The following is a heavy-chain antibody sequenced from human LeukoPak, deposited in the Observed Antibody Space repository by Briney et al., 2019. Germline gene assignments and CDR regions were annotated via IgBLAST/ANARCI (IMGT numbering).Heavy chain of an antibody. CDR1: GFSSNSYW. D-gene: IGHD3-10*01. CDR3: ARGRGPYGWFDP. CDR2: INGDGSSI. Sequence: GGSLRLSCAASGFSSNSYWMHWARQAPGKGLVWVARINGDGSSINYADSVKGRFTISRDNAKNTLYLQMNSLRVEDTAVYYRARGRGPYGWFDPWGQGTLVTVSS. V-gene: IGHV3-74*01. J-gene: IGHJ5*02.